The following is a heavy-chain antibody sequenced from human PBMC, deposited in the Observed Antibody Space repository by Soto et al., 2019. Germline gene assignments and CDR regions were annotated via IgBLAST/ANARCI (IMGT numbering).Heavy chain of an antibody. CDR2: ISCCGGSA. CDR3: AKADGQQWLIPHLDH. V-gene: IGHV3-23*01. J-gene: IGHJ4*02. D-gene: IGHD6-19*01. Sequence: EVQLLESGGGVVQPGGSLRLSCVASGFNFKKFAMAWVRQAAGEGLEWVSGISCCGGSASYADSVKGRFSIARDGSKNTVSLQLNSLRVEDPAHYYCAKADGQQWLIPHLDHWGQGTLVTVS. CDR1: GFNFKKFA.